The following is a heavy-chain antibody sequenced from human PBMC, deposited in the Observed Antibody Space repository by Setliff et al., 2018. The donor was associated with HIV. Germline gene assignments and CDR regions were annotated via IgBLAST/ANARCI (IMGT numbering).Heavy chain of an antibody. CDR1: GFTFSRFW. J-gene: IGHJ4*02. D-gene: IGHD6-6*01. V-gene: IGHV3-7*03. CDR3: ARGHYSSSSG. CDR2: IKEDGSEK. Sequence: GGSLRLSCVTSGFTFSRFWMNWVRQAPGKGLEWVANIKEDGSEKNYVDSVKGRFTISRDNAKNSLFLQMNSLRVEDTAVYYCARGHYSSSSGWGQGTLVTVSS.